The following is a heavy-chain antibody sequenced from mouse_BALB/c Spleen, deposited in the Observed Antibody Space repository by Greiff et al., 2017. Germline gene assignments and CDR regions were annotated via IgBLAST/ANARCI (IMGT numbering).Heavy chain of an antibody. CDR1: GFTFSSFG. V-gene: IGHV5-17*02. Sequence: EVQGVESGGGLVQPGGSRKLSCAASGFTFSSFGMHWVRQAPEKGLEWVAYISSGSSTIYYADTVKGRFTISRDNPKNTLFLQMTSLRSEDTAMYYCASYYYAMDYWGQGTSVTVSS. CDR3: ASYYYAMDY. J-gene: IGHJ4*01. CDR2: ISSGSSTI.